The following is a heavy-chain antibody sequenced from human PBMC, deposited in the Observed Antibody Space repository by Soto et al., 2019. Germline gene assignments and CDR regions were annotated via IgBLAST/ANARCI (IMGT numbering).Heavy chain of an antibody. CDR1: GFTFSDYY. J-gene: IGHJ4*02. D-gene: IGHD3-22*01. Sequence: NPGGSLRLSCAASGFTFSDYYMSWIRQAPGKGLEWVSYISSSSSYTNYADSVKGRFTISRDNAKNSLYLQMNSLRAEDTAVYYCARVKRSIRAEWYYYDSSGSPIGWGDYWGQGTLVTVYS. V-gene: IGHV3-11*06. CDR2: ISSSSSYT. CDR3: ARVKRSIRAEWYYYDSSGSPIGWGDY.